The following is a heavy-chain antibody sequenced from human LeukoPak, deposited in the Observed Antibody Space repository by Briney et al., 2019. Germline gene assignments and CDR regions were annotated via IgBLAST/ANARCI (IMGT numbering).Heavy chain of an antibody. V-gene: IGHV4-30-2*01. Sequence: SETLSLTCAVSGGSISSGGYSWIWIRQPPGKGLEWIGYIYHSGSTYYNPSLKSRVTISVDRSKNQFSLKLSSVTAADTAVYYCARGLVGATPTDAFDIWGQGTMVTVSS. CDR1: GGSISSGGYS. CDR2: IYHSGST. J-gene: IGHJ3*02. D-gene: IGHD1-26*01. CDR3: ARGLVGATPTDAFDI.